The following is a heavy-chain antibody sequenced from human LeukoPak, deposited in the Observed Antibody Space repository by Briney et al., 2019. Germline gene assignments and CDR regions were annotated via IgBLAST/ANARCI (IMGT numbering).Heavy chain of an antibody. CDR3: LTSSFDR. CDR1: GFTLADYD. Sequence: PGGSLRLSCAASGFTLADYDIHWVRHAPGKGPEWVSTISSNSTTIAYADSVKGRFTVSRDNTKNSLYLQMGSLGVEDTALYYCLTSSFDRWGQGTLVTVSS. CDR2: ISSNSTTI. V-gene: IGHV3-9*01. J-gene: IGHJ4*02.